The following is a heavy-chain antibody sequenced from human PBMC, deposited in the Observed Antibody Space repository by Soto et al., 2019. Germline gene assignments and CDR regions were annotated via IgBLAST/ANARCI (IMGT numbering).Heavy chain of an antibody. J-gene: IGHJ6*02. Sequence: PGESLKISCKGSGYSFTSYWISWVRQMPGKGLEWMGRIDPSDSYTNNSPYFQGHVTISADKSTSTAYLQWSSLKASDTTMYYCASSPRGYCSSTSCRELGNYYGMDVWGQGTTVTVS. V-gene: IGHV5-10-1*01. D-gene: IGHD2-2*01. CDR1: GYSFTSYW. CDR2: IDPSDSYT. CDR3: ASSPRGYCSSTSCRELGNYYGMDV.